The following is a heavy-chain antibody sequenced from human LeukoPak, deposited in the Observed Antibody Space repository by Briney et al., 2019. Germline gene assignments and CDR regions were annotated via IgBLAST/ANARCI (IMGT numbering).Heavy chain of an antibody. CDR3: ATAGGFPYYYGMGV. V-gene: IGHV1-24*01. CDR1: GYTLTELS. D-gene: IGHD3-16*01. CDR2: FDPEDGET. Sequence: ASVKVSCKVSGYTLTELSMHWVRQAPGKGLEWMGGFDPEDGETIYAQKFQGRVTMTEDTSTDTAYMELSSLRSGDTAVYYCATAGGFPYYYGMGVWGQGTTVTVSS. J-gene: IGHJ6*02.